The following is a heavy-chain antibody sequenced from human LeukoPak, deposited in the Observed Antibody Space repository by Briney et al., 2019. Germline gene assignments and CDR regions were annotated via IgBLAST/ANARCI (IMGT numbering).Heavy chain of an antibody. Sequence: SGPTLVNPTQTLTLTCTFSGFSLSTSGVGVGWIRQPPGKALEWLALIYWNDDKRYSPSLKNRLTITKDTSKKQVVLTMTNIDPVDTATYYCERVTTVTDPIAFDYWGHGTLITVSS. CDR2: IYWNDDK. CDR3: ERVTTVTDPIAFDY. D-gene: IGHD4-17*01. V-gene: IGHV2-5*01. CDR1: GFSLSTSGVG. J-gene: IGHJ4*01.